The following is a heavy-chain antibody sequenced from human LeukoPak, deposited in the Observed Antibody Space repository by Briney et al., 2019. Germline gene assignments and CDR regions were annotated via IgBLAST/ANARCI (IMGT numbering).Heavy chain of an antibody. CDR2: INPNSGGT. J-gene: IGHJ5*02. D-gene: IGHD1-1*01. CDR3: ARVRMGTHINCFDP. V-gene: IGHV1-2*02. Sequence: ASVKVSCKASGYTFTGYYMHWVRQAPGQGLEWMGWINPNSGGTNYAQKFQGRVTMTRDTSISTAYMELSRLRSDDTAVYYCARVRMGTHINCFDPWGQGTLVTVSS. CDR1: GYTFTGYY.